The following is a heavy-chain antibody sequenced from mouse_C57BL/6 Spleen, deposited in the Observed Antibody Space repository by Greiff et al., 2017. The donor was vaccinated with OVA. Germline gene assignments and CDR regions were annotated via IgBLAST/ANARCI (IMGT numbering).Heavy chain of an antibody. J-gene: IGHJ2*01. CDR2: IHPNSGST. Sequence: QVQLQQPGAELVKPGASVKLSCKASGYTFTSYWMHWVKQRPGQGLEWIGMIHPNSGSTNYNEKFKSKATLTVDKSSSTAYMQLSSLTSEDSAVYYCARHDYYGSKDYFDYWGKGTTLTVSS. CDR3: ARHDYYGSKDYFDY. D-gene: IGHD1-1*01. CDR1: GYTFTSYW. V-gene: IGHV1-64*01.